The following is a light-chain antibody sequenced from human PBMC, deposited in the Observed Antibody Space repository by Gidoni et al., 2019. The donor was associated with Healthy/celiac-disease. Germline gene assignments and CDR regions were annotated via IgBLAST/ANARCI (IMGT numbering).Light chain of an antibody. CDR2: DVS. J-gene: IGLJ2*01. CDR1: SSDVGGYNY. Sequence: QSALTQPRSVSGSPGQSVTISCTGTSSDVGGYNYVSRYQQQPGKAPQLMIYDVSKRPSGVPDRFSGSKSGNTASLTISGLQAEDEADYYCCSYAGSYTFDVVFGGGTKLTVL. CDR3: CSYAGSYTFDVV. V-gene: IGLV2-11*01.